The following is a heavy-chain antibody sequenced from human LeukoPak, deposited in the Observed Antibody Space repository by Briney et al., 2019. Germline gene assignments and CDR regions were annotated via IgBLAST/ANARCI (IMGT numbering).Heavy chain of an antibody. Sequence: GGSLRLSCAASGFTFSSYSMNWVRQAPGKGLEWVSSISSSSSYIYYADSVKGRFTISRDNAKNSLYLQMNSLRAEDAAVYYCARDRGGSYYNAFDIWGQGTMVTVSS. CDR3: ARDRGGSYYNAFDI. D-gene: IGHD1-26*01. CDR1: GFTFSSYS. J-gene: IGHJ3*02. CDR2: ISSSSSYI. V-gene: IGHV3-21*01.